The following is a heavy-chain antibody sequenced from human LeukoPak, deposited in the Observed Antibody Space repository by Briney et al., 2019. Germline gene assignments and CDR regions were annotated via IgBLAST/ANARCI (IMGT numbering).Heavy chain of an antibody. V-gene: IGHV1-69*04. CDR2: IIPILGIA. CDR3: ASDTRDSSSWYRHFDY. J-gene: IGHJ4*02. Sequence: SVKVSCKASGGTFSSYAISWVRQAPGQGLAWMGRIIPILGIANYAQKFQGRVTITADKYMELSSLRSEDTAVYYCASDTRDSSSWYRHFDYWGQGTLVTVSS. D-gene: IGHD6-13*01. CDR1: GGTFSSYA.